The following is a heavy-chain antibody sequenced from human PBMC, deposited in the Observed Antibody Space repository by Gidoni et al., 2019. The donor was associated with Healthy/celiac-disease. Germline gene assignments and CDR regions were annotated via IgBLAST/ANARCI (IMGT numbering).Heavy chain of an antibody. V-gene: IGHV3-21*01. CDR1: GFTFSSYT. CDR2: SSSSSSHI. D-gene: IGHD1-26*01. Sequence: EVQLVESGGGLVKPGGSLRLSCAASGFTFSSYTMHWVRQAPGRGLEWVSSSSSSSSHIYYADAVKGRFTISRDNAKNSLYLQMNRRRAEDTAVYDWARFWAGVGAPYRTTLLRPADYWGQGTLVTVSS. J-gene: IGHJ4*02. CDR3: ARFWAGVGAPYRTTLLRPADY.